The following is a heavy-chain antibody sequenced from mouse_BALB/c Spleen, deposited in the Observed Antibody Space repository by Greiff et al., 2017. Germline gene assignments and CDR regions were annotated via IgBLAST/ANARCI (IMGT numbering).Heavy chain of an antibody. Sequence: EVQGVESGPGLVKPSQSLSLTCTVTGYSITSDYAWNWIRQFPGNKLEWMGYISYSGSTSYNPSLKSRISITRDTSKNQFFLQLNSVTTEDTATYYCARGDGSSYNYYAMDYWGQGNSVTVSS. CDR2: ISYSGST. CDR3: ARGDGSSYNYYAMDY. D-gene: IGHD1-1*01. V-gene: IGHV3-2*02. J-gene: IGHJ4*01. CDR1: GYSITSDYA.